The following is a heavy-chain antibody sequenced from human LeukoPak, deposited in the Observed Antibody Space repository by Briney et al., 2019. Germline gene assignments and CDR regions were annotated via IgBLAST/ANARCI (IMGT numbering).Heavy chain of an antibody. CDR3: ARVRHDYDSSGYELDY. J-gene: IGHJ4*02. Sequence: VASVKVSCKASGYTFTSYYMHWVRQAPGQGLEWMGWINPNSGGTNYAQKFQGRVTMTRDTSISTAYMELSRLRSDDTAVYYCARVRHDYDSSGYELDYWGQGTLVTVSS. CDR2: INPNSGGT. D-gene: IGHD3-22*01. CDR1: GYTFTSYY. V-gene: IGHV1-2*02.